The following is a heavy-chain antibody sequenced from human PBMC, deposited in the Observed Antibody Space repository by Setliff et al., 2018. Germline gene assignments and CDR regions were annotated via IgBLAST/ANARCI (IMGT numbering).Heavy chain of an antibody. Sequence: SETLSLTCTVSGASISSSRDYWGWVRQPPGKGLEWIGSIYYSGSTYYNPSLKSRVTISVDTSKNQFSLKLSSVTAAETAVFYCARLSGYYFDYWGQGTLVTVSS. V-gene: IGHV4-39*01. J-gene: IGHJ4*02. CDR2: IYYSGST. CDR1: GASISSSRDY. D-gene: IGHD3-22*01. CDR3: ARLSGYYFDY.